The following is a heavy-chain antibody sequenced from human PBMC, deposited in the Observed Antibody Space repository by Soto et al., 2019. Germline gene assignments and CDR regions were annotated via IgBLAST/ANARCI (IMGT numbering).Heavy chain of an antibody. CDR1: GISFSRKA. V-gene: IGHV3-30-3*01. D-gene: IGHD2-2*01. CDR2: ISYDGSNK. J-gene: IGHJ4*02. CDR3: ARDGSGYCSSTSCYERTFDY. Sequence: WGSLRLSCAASGISFSRKAMHWVRQAPGKGLEWVSIISYDGSNKYYADSVKGRFTISRDNSKNTLYLQMNSLRAEDTAVYYCARDGSGYCSSTSCYERTFDYWGQGTLVTVSS.